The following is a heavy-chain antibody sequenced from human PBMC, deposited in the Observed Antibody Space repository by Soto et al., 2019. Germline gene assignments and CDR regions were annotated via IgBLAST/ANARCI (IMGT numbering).Heavy chain of an antibody. CDR1: GGTFSSYA. D-gene: IGHD6-6*01. CDR2: IIPIFGTA. V-gene: IGHV1-69*06. Sequence: SVKVSCKASGGTFSSYAISWVRQAPGQGLEWMGGIIPIFGTANYAQKFQGRVTITADKSTSTAYMELSSLRSEDTAVYYCARSSPKARIAARPKDNWFDPWGQGTLVTVSS. J-gene: IGHJ5*02. CDR3: ARSSPKARIAARPKDNWFDP.